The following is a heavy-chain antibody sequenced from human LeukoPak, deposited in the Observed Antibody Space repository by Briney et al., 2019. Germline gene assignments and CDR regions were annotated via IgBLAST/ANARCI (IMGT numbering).Heavy chain of an antibody. V-gene: IGHV3-53*01. J-gene: IGHJ4*02. CDR1: GFTVSSNY. CDR2: TYSGGST. CDR3: AREENYGDYVGVY. D-gene: IGHD4-17*01. Sequence: PGGSLRLSCAASGFTVSSNYMSWVRQAPGKGLEWVSVTYSGGSTYYADSVKGRFTISRDNSKNTLYLQMNSLRAEDTAVYYCAREENYGDYVGVYWGQGTLVTVSS.